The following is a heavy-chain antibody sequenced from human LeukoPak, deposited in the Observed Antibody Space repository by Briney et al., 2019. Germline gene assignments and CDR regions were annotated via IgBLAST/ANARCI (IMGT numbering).Heavy chain of an antibody. Sequence: ASVKVSCKASGYTFTDYSMHWVRQAPGQGLEWMGWINPNSGDTDYAQKFQGRVTMTRDTSISTAYLEVSRLTSDDTAVYFCARDAIAAAGAGAWGQGTLVTVSS. J-gene: IGHJ4*02. D-gene: IGHD6-13*01. V-gene: IGHV1-2*02. CDR2: INPNSGDT. CDR3: ARDAIAAAGAGA. CDR1: GYTFTDYS.